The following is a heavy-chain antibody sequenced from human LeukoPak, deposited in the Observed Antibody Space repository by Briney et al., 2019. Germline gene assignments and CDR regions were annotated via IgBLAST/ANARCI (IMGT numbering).Heavy chain of an antibody. Sequence: GGSLRLSCAASGFTVSSNYMSWVRQAPGKWLEWVSVIYSGGSTYYADSVKGRFTISRDNSENTLYLQMNSLRAEDTAVYYCAKTGYSSSWYVPPLDYWGQGTLVTVSS. CDR1: GFTVSSNY. V-gene: IGHV3-53*01. CDR3: AKTGYSSSWYVPPLDY. J-gene: IGHJ4*02. D-gene: IGHD6-13*01. CDR2: IYSGGST.